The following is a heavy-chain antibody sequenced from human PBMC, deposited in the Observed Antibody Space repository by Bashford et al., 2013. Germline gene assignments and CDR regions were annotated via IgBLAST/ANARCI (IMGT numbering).Heavy chain of an antibody. V-gene: IGHV4-59*01. J-gene: IGHJ4*02. CDR1: NSSIGGYY. Sequence: SETLSLTCTVSNSSIGGYYWSWIRQPPGRGLEWIGYIYYSGSTNYNPSLKSRVTISVDTSKNQFSLKLSSVTAADTAVYYCARETSKLDHFDYWGQGTLVTVSS. CDR2: IYYSGST. D-gene: IGHD1-1*01. CDR3: ARETSKLDHFDY.